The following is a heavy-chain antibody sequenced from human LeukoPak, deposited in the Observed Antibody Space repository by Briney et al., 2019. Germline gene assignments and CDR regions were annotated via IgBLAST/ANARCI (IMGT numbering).Heavy chain of an antibody. CDR2: IIPIFGTP. D-gene: IGHD1-26*01. CDR1: GDTFSSYA. V-gene: IGHV1-69*01. J-gene: IGHJ4*02. Sequence: SVKVSCKASGDTFSSYAISWVRQAPGQGLEWMGGIIPIFGTPNYAQKFQGRVTITADESTSTAYMELSSLRSEDTAVYYCVRDLGGRSGHWGQGTLVTVSS. CDR3: VRDLGGRSGH.